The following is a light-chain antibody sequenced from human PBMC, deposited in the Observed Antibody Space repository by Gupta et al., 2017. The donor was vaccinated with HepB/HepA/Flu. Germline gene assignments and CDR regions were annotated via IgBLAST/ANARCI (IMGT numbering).Light chain of an antibody. Sequence: QSALTQPPSVSAAPGQKVTLSCSGISSNIGNNYVSWYQQLPGTAPEFLIYDDNKRPSGIPDRFSGSKSGTSATLGITGLQTGDEADYYGGVWYNSLSVYVFGTGTRGTVL. J-gene: IGLJ1*01. V-gene: IGLV1-51*01. CDR1: SSNIGNNY. CDR3: GVWYNSLSVYV. CDR2: DDN.